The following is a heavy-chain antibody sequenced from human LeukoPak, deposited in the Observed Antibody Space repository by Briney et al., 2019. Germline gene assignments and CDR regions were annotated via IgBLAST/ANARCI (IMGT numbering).Heavy chain of an antibody. J-gene: IGHJ6*03. V-gene: IGHV3-7*01. D-gene: IGHD2-2*01. CDR3: ARSSTSHTTYMDV. Sequence: GGSLRLSCAASGFTFSSYWMSWVRQAPGKGLEWVANIKQDGSEKYYVDSVKGRFTISRDNAKNSLCLQMNSLRAEDTAVYYCARSSTSHTTYMDVWGKGTTVTVSS. CDR2: IKQDGSEK. CDR1: GFTFSSYW.